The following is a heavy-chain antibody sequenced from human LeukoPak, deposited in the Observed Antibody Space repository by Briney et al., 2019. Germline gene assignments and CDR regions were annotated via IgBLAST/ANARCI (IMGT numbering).Heavy chain of an antibody. V-gene: IGHV4-34*01. CDR2: INHSGST. CDR1: GGSFSNYY. J-gene: IGHJ4*02. Sequence: SETLSLTCAVYGGSFSNYYWSWIRQPPGEGLEWIGEINHSGSTNYNASLKSRVTISMDTSKNQFSLKLSSVTAADTAVYFCARVYSYGFSSVNYWGQGTLVTVSS. CDR3: ARVYSYGFSSVNY. D-gene: IGHD5-18*01.